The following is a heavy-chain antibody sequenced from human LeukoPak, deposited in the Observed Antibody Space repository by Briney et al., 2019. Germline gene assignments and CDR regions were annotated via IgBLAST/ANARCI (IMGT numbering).Heavy chain of an antibody. CDR2: ITGSGGST. V-gene: IGHV3-23*01. CDR3: AKSSLTYSSGTMDY. J-gene: IGHJ4*02. CDR1: GFIFSSHA. Sequence: GGSLRLSCAASGFIFSSHAMCWVRQAPGKGLEWVSAITGSGGSTYYADSVKGRFTISRDNSKNTLYLQMNSLRAEDTAVYYCAKSSLTYSSGTMDYWGQGTLVTVSS. D-gene: IGHD6-19*01.